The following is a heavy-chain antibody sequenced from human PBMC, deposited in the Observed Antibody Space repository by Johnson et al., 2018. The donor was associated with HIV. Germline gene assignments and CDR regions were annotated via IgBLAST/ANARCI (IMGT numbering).Heavy chain of an antibody. J-gene: IGHJ3*02. Sequence: EVQLLESWGGLVQPGGSLRLSCTASGFPFSSSWMTWVRQAPGKGLEWLTNIDQDGSKEFYVDSVKGRFTVSRDNAKNSLYLQMNSLRAEDTALYYCVRDKGVYSFRSGLDDAFDIWGQGTMVTVSS. CDR2: IDQDGSKE. D-gene: IGHD3-3*01. CDR1: GFPFSSSW. CDR3: VRDKGVYSFRSGLDDAFDI. V-gene: IGHV3-7*01.